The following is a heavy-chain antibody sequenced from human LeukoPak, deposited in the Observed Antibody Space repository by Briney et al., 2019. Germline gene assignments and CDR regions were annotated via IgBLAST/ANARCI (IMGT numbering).Heavy chain of an antibody. CDR2: IKHNGDEL. CDR3: ARELRTFDS. Sequence: GGSLRLSCAASGFTFSSYWMTWVRQAPGKGLEWVANIKHNGDELNYVDSVEDRFAISRDNAKNSLYLHMTGLRAEDTAVYYCARELRTFDSWGQGTLVTVSS. D-gene: IGHD3-16*01. J-gene: IGHJ4*02. V-gene: IGHV3-7*01. CDR1: GFTFSSYW.